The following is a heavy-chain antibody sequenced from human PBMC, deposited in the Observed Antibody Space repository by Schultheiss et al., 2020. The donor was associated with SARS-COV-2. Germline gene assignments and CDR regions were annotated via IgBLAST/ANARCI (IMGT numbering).Heavy chain of an antibody. D-gene: IGHD1-26*01. Sequence: ASVKVSCKASGYTFTGYYMHWVRQAPGQGLEWMGRINPNSGGTNYAQIFQGRVTMTRDTSFSTAYMELSGLRSDDTAVYYCARPYSGSYHDAFDIWGQGTMVTVSS. CDR2: INPNSGGT. CDR3: ARPYSGSYHDAFDI. V-gene: IGHV1-2*06. J-gene: IGHJ3*02. CDR1: GYTFTGYY.